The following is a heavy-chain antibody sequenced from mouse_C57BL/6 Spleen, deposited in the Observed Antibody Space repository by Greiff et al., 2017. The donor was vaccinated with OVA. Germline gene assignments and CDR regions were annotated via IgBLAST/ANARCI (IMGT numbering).Heavy chain of an antibody. D-gene: IGHD2-3*01. V-gene: IGHV1-54*01. CDR3: AREDGNWYFDV. CDR1: GYAFTNYL. Sequence: VQLQQSGAELVRPGPSVKVSCKASGYAFTNYLIEWVKQRPGQGLEWIGVINPGSGGTNYNEKFKGKATLTADKSSSTAYMQLSSLTSEDSAVYFCAREDGNWYFDVWGTGTTVTVSS. CDR2: INPGSGGT. J-gene: IGHJ1*03.